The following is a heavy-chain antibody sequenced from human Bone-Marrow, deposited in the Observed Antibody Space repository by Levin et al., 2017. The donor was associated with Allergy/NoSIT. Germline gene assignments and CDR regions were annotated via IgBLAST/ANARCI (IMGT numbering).Heavy chain of an antibody. CDR1: EFTFSSYW. J-gene: IGHJ4*02. CDR2: INQDGSKE. CDR3: GRGPRFVDAGRVDQ. V-gene: IGHV3-7*01. D-gene: IGHD6-13*01. Sequence: PGGSLRLSCAASEFTFSSYWMNWVRQAPGKGLEWVANINQDGSKEHYVDSVRGRFTISRDNAKDSLYLQMNSLRPEDSAVYYCGRGPRFVDAGRVDQWGQGTLVTVSS.